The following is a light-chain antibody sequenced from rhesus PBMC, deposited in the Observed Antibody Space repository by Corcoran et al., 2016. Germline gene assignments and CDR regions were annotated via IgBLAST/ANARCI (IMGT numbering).Light chain of an antibody. J-gene: IGKJ2*01. V-gene: IGKV1-22*01. CDR2: KAA. CDR3: QQYSSSPYS. Sequence: DIQMTQSPSSLSASVGDTVTITCRASQSISSWLAWYQQKPGKAPKPLIHKAASLQSGVPSRFSGSGSGTDFTLTISSLQSEDFATYYCQQYSSSPYSFGQGTKVEIK. CDR1: QSISSW.